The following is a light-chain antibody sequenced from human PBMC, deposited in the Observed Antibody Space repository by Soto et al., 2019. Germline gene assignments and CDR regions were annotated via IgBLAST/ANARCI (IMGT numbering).Light chain of an antibody. V-gene: IGKV3-15*01. CDR3: LQHNNWWA. CDR1: QSVSNN. Sequence: EIVMTQSPATLSVSPGVRVTLSCRASQSVSNNLVWYQQKPGQAPRLLIYGASTRATGVPVRFSGSGSETEFTLTISSLQSEDFAVYYCLQHNNWWAFGQGTKVEIK. CDR2: GAS. J-gene: IGKJ1*01.